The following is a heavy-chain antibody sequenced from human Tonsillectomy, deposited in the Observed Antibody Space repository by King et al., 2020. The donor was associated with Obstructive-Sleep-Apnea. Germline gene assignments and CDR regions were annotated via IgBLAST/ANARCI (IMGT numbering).Heavy chain of an antibody. J-gene: IGHJ4*02. CDR1: GFSLSNARMG. D-gene: IGHD4-17*01. CDR2: IFSKEQQ. Sequence: TLKESGLVLVKPTETLTLTCTVSGFSLSNARMGVIWIREPPGMALEGLSHIFSKEQQSYRTTLKSRITITKDTSRSQVVLTMTNMDPVDTATYYCARIVSGDYGGYFDEWGQGTLVTVSS. CDR3: ARIVSGDYGGYFDE. V-gene: IGHV2-26*01.